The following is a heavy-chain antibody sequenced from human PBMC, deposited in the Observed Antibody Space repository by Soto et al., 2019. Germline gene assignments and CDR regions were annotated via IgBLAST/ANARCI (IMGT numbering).Heavy chain of an antibody. Sequence: XGSLRLSCSASGFTFSTSWMCWVRQAPGKGLEWVANIKEDGSAQNYLDSVKGRFTISRDNAKNSLYLVMNSLRAEDTAVYYCARDAAYNRFDYWGQGTLVTVSS. CDR1: GFTFSTSW. J-gene: IGHJ4*02. CDR3: ARDAAYNRFDY. V-gene: IGHV3-7*03. D-gene: IGHD1-1*01. CDR2: IKEDGSAQ.